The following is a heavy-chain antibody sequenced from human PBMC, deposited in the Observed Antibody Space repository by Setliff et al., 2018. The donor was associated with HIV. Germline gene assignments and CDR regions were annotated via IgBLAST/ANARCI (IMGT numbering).Heavy chain of an antibody. D-gene: IGHD3-10*01. CDR1: GYTFTNYD. CDR3: ASDWELGHGFYI. V-gene: IGHV1-8*02. J-gene: IGHJ3*02. Sequence: ASVKVSCKASGYTFTNYDLNWVRQASGQGLEWMGWMNPNSGNTGYAQKFQGRLAMTRNTSIDTAYMELSSLPSEDTAVYYCASDWELGHGFYIWGQGTMVTVSS. CDR2: MNPNSGNT.